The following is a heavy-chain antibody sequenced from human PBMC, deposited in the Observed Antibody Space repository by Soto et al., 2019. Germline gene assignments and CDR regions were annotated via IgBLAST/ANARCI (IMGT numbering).Heavy chain of an antibody. CDR1: GGSISSYY. V-gene: IGHV4-59*01. CDR2: IYYSGST. D-gene: IGHD3-9*01. CDR3: AMTGYYTYFDY. J-gene: IGHJ4*02. Sequence: SETLSLTCTGSGGSISSYYGSWIRQPPGKGLEWIRYIYYSGSTNYNPSLRSRVTISVDTSKNQFAPKLSSVTAADTAVYYCAMTGYYTYFDYWGQGTLVTVSS.